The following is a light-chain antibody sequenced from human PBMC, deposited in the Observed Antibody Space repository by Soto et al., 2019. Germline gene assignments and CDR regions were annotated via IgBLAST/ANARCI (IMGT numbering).Light chain of an antibody. Sequence: DIHMTQSPSTLSASVGDRVTITCRASQSISLWVAWYQQKPGRAPNLLIYKTSSLETGVPSRFSGSGSGTEFTLTISSLQPADFATYYCQHYKDYSWTFGQGTKVEV. CDR2: KTS. J-gene: IGKJ1*01. V-gene: IGKV1-5*03. CDR1: QSISLW. CDR3: QHYKDYSWT.